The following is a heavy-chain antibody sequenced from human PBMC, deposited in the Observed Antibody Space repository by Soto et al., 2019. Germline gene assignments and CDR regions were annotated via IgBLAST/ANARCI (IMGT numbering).Heavy chain of an antibody. CDR2: ISAYNGNT. V-gene: IGHV1-18*01. CDR1: GYTFTSYG. J-gene: IGHJ4*02. Sequence: QVQLVQSGAEVKKPGASVKVSCKASGYTFTSYGISWVRQAPGPGLEWMGWISAYNGNTNYAQKLQGRVTMTTDTSTGTAYMELRSLRSDATAVYYCARDRGSYALDYWGQGTLVTVSS. D-gene: IGHD1-26*01. CDR3: ARDRGSYALDY.